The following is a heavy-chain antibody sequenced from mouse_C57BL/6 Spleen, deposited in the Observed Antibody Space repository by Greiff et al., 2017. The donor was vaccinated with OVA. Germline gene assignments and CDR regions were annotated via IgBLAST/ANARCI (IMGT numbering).Heavy chain of an antibody. J-gene: IGHJ2*01. D-gene: IGHD1-1*01. CDR3: ARYLITTVVAPSLDY. Sequence: EVQLVESGPELVKPGASVKISCKASGYSFTDYNMNWVKQSNGKSLEWIGVINPNYGTTSYNQKFKGKATLTVDQSSSTAYMQLNSLTSEDSAVYYCARYLITTVVAPSLDYWGQGTTLTVSS. CDR2: INPNYGTT. V-gene: IGHV1-39*01. CDR1: GYSFTDYN.